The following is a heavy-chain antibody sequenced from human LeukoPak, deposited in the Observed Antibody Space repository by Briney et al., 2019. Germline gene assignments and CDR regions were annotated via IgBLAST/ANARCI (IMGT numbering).Heavy chain of an antibody. D-gene: IGHD4-17*01. CDR2: INSDGSST. CDR1: GFTFSSYW. CDR3: ARDRDGDYFISYYMDV. J-gene: IGHJ6*03. V-gene: IGHV3-74*01. Sequence: GGSLRLSCAASGFTFSSYWMHWVRQAPGKGLVWVSRINSDGSSTSYADSVKGRFTISRDNAKNTLYLQMNSLRAEDTAVYYCARDRDGDYFISYYMDVWGKGTTVTVSS.